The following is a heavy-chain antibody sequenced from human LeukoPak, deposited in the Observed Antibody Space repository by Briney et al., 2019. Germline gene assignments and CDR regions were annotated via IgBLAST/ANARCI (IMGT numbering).Heavy chain of an antibody. CDR2: MYHNGNT. D-gene: IGHD2-15*01. CDR1: GGSIRSSSHY. Sequence: SETLSLTCSVSGGSIRSSSHYWGWIRQPPGKGLEWIGSMYHNGNTYYNPSLKSRVTISVDTSKNQFFLMLSSVTAADTAVYYRARHDVGYCSGDRCYSWFDPWGQGTLVTVSS. CDR3: ARHDVGYCSGDRCYSWFDP. J-gene: IGHJ5*02. V-gene: IGHV4-39*01.